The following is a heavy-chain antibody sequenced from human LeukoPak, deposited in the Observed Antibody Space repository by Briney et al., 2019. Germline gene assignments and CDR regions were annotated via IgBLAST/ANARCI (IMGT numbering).Heavy chain of an antibody. J-gene: IGHJ4*02. CDR2: IIPIFGTS. CDR1: GGTLGSYA. Sequence: SVKVSCKASGGTLGSYAITWVRQAPGQGLEWLGGIIPIFGTSNYAQKFQGRVTITADESTSTAYMELSSLRSEDTAMYYCATPGTLPFGGVIYFWGPGTLVTVSS. CDR3: ATPGTLPFGGVIYF. V-gene: IGHV1-69*13. D-gene: IGHD3-16*01.